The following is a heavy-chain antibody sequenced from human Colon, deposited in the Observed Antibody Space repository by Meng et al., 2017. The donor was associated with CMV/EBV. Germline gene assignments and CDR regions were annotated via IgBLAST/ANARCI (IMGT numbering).Heavy chain of an antibody. V-gene: IGHV4-59*01. CDR1: GGSIDTYY. Sequence: GSLRLSCTVSGGSIDTYYWNWIRQPPGKGLEWIGYVSYKGGANHNPSLKGRVTVSLDTSKNQLSLRMTSVTAVDTAVYYCERDKGSFGGDPLGHFDYWGQGTLVTVSS. D-gene: IGHD2-21*01. CDR2: VSYKGGA. J-gene: IGHJ4*02. CDR3: ERDKGSFGGDPLGHFDY.